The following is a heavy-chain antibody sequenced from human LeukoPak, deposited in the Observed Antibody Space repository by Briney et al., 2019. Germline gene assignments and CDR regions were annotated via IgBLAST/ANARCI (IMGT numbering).Heavy chain of an antibody. CDR3: ARDQGRLLQRNWFDP. D-gene: IGHD5-24*01. J-gene: IGHJ5*02. Sequence: ASVNVSCKASGYTFTIYGISWVRQAPGQGLEWMGLISAYNGNTNYAQKLQGRVTMTTDTSTSTAYMELRSLRSDDTAVYYCARDQGRLLQRNWFDPWGQGTLVTVSS. CDR2: ISAYNGNT. V-gene: IGHV1-18*01. CDR1: GYTFTIYG.